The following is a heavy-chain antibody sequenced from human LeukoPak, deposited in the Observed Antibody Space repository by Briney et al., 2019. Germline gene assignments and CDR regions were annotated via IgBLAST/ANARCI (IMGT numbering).Heavy chain of an antibody. J-gene: IGHJ4*02. CDR2: IAVDGSTI. D-gene: IGHD1-26*01. CDR3: ARVGKWGAHPDFDY. V-gene: IGHV3-74*01. CDR1: GFTVSSNY. Sequence: GGSLRLSCAASGFTVSSNYMNWVRQAPGKGLVWVSRIAVDGSTINYADSVKGRFTISRDNAKNTLYLQMNSLRAEDTAVYYCARVGKWGAHPDFDYWGQGTLVTVSS.